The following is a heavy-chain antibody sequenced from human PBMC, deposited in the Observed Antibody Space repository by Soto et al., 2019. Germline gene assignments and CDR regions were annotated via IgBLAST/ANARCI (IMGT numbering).Heavy chain of an antibody. CDR3: AKLSSPITDLAEPGPDY. CDR2: VSLRGVNT. CDR1: EFIFGSFA. J-gene: IGHJ4*02. Sequence: PGASLRLSCVVSEFIFGSFALSWVRLAPGKGLEWVAAVSLRGVNTDYADSVKGRFTISRENAKNTLYLQMNSLRAEDTAVYYCAKLSSPITDLAEPGPDYWGQGTLVTVSS. V-gene: IGHV3-23*01. D-gene: IGHD6-13*01.